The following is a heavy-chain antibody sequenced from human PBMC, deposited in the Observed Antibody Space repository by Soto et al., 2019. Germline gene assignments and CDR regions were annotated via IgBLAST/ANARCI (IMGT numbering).Heavy chain of an antibody. Sequence: SQTLSLTWTVAGGSISSFYWSWIRQPQGKGLEWIGYIYYSGSTNYNPSLKSRVTISVDTSKNQFSLKLSSVTAADTAVYYCARGDIVVVPAAMPWFDPWGQGTLVTVSS. V-gene: IGHV4-59*08. CDR3: ARGDIVVVPAAMPWFDP. CDR2: IYYSGST. CDR1: GGSISSFY. J-gene: IGHJ5*02. D-gene: IGHD2-2*01.